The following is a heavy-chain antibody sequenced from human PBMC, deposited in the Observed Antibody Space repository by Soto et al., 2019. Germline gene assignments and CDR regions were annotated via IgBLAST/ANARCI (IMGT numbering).Heavy chain of an antibody. CDR2: ISWNSGSI. V-gene: IGHV3-9*01. D-gene: IGHD6-19*01. J-gene: IGHJ4*02. Sequence: EVQLVESGGGLVQPGRSLRLSWAASGFTFDDYAMHWVRQAPGKGLEWVSGISWNSGSIGYADSVKGRFTISRDNAKNSLYLQMNSLRAEDTALYYCAKYVSSGWYDYWGQGTLVTVSS. CDR1: GFTFDDYA. CDR3: AKYVSSGWYDY.